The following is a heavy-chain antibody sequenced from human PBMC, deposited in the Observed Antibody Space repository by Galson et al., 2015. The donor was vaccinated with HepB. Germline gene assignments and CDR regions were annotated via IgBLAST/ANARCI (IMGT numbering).Heavy chain of an antibody. V-gene: IGHV3-15*01. CDR3: PHCSGGRCDY. D-gene: IGHD2-15*01. J-gene: IGHJ4*02. CDR1: GFDFANAW. Sequence: SLRLSCAASGFDFANAWLSWVRQGPGKGLEWVGRIKSKSDGGAADYGGPAEGRFTISRDDSKNTLYLQMNSLKIEDTAVYYCPHCSGGRCDYWGQGALVTVSS. CDR2: IKSKSDGGAA.